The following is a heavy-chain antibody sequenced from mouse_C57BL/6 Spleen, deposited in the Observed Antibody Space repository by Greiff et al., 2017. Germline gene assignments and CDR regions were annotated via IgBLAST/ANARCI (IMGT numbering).Heavy chain of an antibody. J-gene: IGHJ2*01. CDR1: GYSFTGYY. V-gene: IGHV1-42*01. CDR3: ARSRGWSYFDY. CDR2: INPSTGGT. Sequence: EVQLQQSGPELVKPGASVKISCKASGYSFTGYYMNWVKQSPEKSLEWIGEINPSTGGTTYNQKFKAKATLTVDKSSSTAYMQLKRLTSEDSAVYYCARSRGWSYFDYWGQGTTLTVSS. D-gene: IGHD2-3*01.